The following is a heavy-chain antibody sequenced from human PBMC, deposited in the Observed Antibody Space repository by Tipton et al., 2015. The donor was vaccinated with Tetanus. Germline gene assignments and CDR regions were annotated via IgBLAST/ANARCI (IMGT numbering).Heavy chain of an antibody. J-gene: IGHJ4*02. CDR2: SWYDGTDK. D-gene: IGHD2-15*01. Sequence: SLRLSCAASGFIFSSYGIHWVRQAPGKGLEWVAVSWYDGTDKYYADSVKGRLTISRDNSKNPLYLQMNSLRAEDTAVYYCAREADCSGGSCFSGDFDNWGQGTQVPVSS. CDR1: GFIFSSYG. CDR3: AREADCSGGSCFSGDFDN. V-gene: IGHV3-33*01.